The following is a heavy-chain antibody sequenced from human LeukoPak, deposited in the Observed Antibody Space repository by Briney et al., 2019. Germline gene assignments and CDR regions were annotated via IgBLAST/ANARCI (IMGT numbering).Heavy chain of an antibody. CDR3: ARCYGGSGGGFDY. CDR1: GGSISSSSYY. J-gene: IGHJ4*02. Sequence: KSSETLSLTCTVSGGSISSSSYYWGWIRQPPGKGLEWIGSIYYSGSTYYNPSLKSRVTISVDTSKNQFSLKLSSVTAADTAVYHCARCYGGSGGGFDYWGQGILVTVSS. V-gene: IGHV4-39*07. CDR2: IYYSGST. D-gene: IGHD4-23*01.